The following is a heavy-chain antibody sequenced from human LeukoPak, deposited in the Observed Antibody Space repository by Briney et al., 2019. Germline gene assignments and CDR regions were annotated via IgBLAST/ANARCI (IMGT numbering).Heavy chain of an antibody. Sequence: SSETLSLTCTVSGGSISSSSYYWGWIRQPPGKGLEWIGSIYYSGSTYYNPSLKSRVTISVDTSRNQFSLKLSSVTAADTAVYYCARYSGWYPFDYWGQGTLVTVSS. CDR3: ARYSGWYPFDY. D-gene: IGHD6-19*01. CDR1: GGSISSSSYY. J-gene: IGHJ4*02. CDR2: IYYSGST. V-gene: IGHV4-39*07.